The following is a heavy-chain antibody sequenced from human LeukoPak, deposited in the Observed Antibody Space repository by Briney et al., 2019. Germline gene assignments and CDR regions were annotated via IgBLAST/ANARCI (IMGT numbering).Heavy chain of an antibody. Sequence: SETLSLTCTVSGGSISSYYWGWIRQPPGKGMEWIGSIFHSGSTYYNPSLKSRVTISVDRSKNQFSLKLSSVTAADTAVYYCARDDFSSGWYGYFDYWGQGTLVTVSS. CDR3: ARDDFSSGWYGYFDY. D-gene: IGHD6-19*01. J-gene: IGHJ4*02. CDR2: IFHSGST. CDR1: GGSISSYY. V-gene: IGHV4-39*07.